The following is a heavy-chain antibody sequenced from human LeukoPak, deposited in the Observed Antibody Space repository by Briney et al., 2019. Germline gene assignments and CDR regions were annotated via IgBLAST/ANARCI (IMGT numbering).Heavy chain of an antibody. D-gene: IGHD4-17*01. CDR3: AKDRVYYGDYGFSYY. V-gene: IGHV3-23*01. J-gene: IGHJ4*02. Sequence: GGSLRLSCAASGFTFSSYAMRWVRQAPGKGLGWVSAISGSGGSTYYADSVKGRFTISRDNSKNTLYLQMNSLRAEDTAVYYCAKDRVYYGDYGFSYYWGQGTLVTVSS. CDR2: ISGSGGST. CDR1: GFTFSSYA.